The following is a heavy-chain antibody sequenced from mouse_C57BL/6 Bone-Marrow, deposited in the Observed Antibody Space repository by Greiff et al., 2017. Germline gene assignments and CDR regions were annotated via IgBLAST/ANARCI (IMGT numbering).Heavy chain of an antibody. V-gene: IGHV1-81*01. Sequence: VKLQQSGAELARPGASVKLSCKASGYTFTSYGISWVKQRTGQGLEWIGEIYPRSGNTYYNEKFEGKATLTADKSSSTAYMELRSLTSEDSAVYFCARFPYEAMDYWGQGTSVTVSS. CDR1: GYTFTSYG. CDR2: IYPRSGNT. J-gene: IGHJ4*01. D-gene: IGHD2-3*01. CDR3: ARFPYEAMDY.